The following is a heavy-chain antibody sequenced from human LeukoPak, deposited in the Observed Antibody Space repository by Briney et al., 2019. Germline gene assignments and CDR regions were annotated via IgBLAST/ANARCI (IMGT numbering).Heavy chain of an antibody. V-gene: IGHV1-46*01. CDR1: GYTFTSCY. D-gene: IGHD2-15*01. J-gene: IGHJ4*02. CDR3: ARGGGVVVAATFDY. Sequence: AASVKVSCKASGYTFTSCYMHWVRQAAGQGLEWMGIINPSGGSTRHAQKFQGRVNMTRDTSTSTVYMELSSLRSEDTAVYYCARGGGVVVAATFDYWGQGTLVTVSS. CDR2: INPSGGST.